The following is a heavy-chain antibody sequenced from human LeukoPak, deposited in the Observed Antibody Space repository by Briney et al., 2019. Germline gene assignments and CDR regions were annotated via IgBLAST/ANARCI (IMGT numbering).Heavy chain of an antibody. CDR2: IIPILGIA. D-gene: IGHD2-21*02. CDR1: GGTFSSYA. J-gene: IGHJ6*02. V-gene: IGHV1-69*04. Sequence: GSSVKVSCKASGGTFSSYAISWVRQSPGQGLEWMGRIIPILGIANYAQKFQGRVTITADKSTSTAYMELSSLRSEDTAVYYCARVEVVTATTSWGQAWTDVWGQGTTVTVSS. CDR3: ARVEVVTATTSWGQAWTDV.